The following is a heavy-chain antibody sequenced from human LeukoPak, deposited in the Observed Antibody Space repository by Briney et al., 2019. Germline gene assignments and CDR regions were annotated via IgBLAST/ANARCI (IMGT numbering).Heavy chain of an antibody. D-gene: IGHD3-22*01. V-gene: IGHV1-18*01. CDR1: CYTLTSYG. CDR3: ARDSFVSSGYPFY. J-gene: IGHJ4*02. Sequence: ASVKVSCKASCYTLTSYGISWVRQAPGQGLEWMGWISGYNGNTNYAQKLQGRVTMTTDTSTNPAYMELTSLRPDDTAVYYCARDSFVSSGYPFYWGQGTLVIVSS. CDR2: ISGYNGNT.